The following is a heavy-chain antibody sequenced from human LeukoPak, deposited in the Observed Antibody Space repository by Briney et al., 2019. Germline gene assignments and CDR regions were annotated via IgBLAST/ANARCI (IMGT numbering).Heavy chain of an antibody. CDR1: GGSISSYY. J-gene: IGHJ3*02. D-gene: IGHD2-21*02. Sequence: SETLSLTCTVSGGSISSYYWSWIRQPPGKGLEGIGYLYYSGSTNYNPSLKSRVTISVDTSNNQFSLKLSSVTAADTAVYYRARVCGGDCLDAFDIWGQGPMVTVSS. CDR2: LYYSGST. CDR3: ARVCGGDCLDAFDI. V-gene: IGHV4-59*01.